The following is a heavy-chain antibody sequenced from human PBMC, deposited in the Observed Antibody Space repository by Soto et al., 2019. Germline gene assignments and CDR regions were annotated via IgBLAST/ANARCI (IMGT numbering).Heavy chain of an antibody. J-gene: IGHJ4*02. D-gene: IGHD2-15*01. CDR3: ARGYCSGGSCYSSYFDY. CDR1: GFTFSSYS. CDR2: ISSSSSYI. V-gene: IGHV3-21*01. Sequence: EVQLVESGGGLVKPGGSLRLSCAASGFTFSSYSMNWVRQAPGKGLEWVSSISSSSSYIYYADSVKGRFTISRDNAKNSLYVQMNSLRAEDTAVYYCARGYCSGGSCYSSYFDYWGQGALVIVSS.